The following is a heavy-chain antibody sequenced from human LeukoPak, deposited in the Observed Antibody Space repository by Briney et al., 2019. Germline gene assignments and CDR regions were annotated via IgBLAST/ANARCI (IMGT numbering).Heavy chain of an antibody. CDR1: GDSISSGSYY. Sequence: MSSETLSLTCTVSGDSISSGSYYWSWIRQPAGQGLEWIGRVYTATGGTNYIPSLKSRVTISLDTSKNQVSLKLSSVTAADTAVYYCARERRRDDSSGAFDIWGQGTMVTVSS. J-gene: IGHJ3*02. V-gene: IGHV4-61*02. CDR3: ARERRRDDSSGAFDI. D-gene: IGHD5-24*01. CDR2: VYTATGGT.